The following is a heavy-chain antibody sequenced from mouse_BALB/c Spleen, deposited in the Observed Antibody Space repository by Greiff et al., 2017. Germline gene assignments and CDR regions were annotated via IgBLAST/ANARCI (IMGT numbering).Heavy chain of an antibody. J-gene: IGHJ1*01. Sequence: VKLQQSGAELAKPGASVKMSCKASGYTFTSYWMHWVKQRPGQGLEWIGYINPSTGYTEYNQKFKDKATLTADKSSSTAYMQLSSLTSEDSAVYYCARRDGLGYFDVWGAGTTVTVSS. CDR1: GYTFTSYW. D-gene: IGHD3-3*01. CDR3: ARRDGLGYFDV. CDR2: INPSTGYT. V-gene: IGHV1-7*01.